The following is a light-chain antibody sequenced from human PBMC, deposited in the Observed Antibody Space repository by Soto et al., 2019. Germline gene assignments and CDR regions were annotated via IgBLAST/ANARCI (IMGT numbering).Light chain of an antibody. CDR2: HAS. V-gene: IGKV3-15*01. J-gene: IGKJ4*01. CDR1: QSVYST. Sequence: EIVMTQSPATLSVSPGERATLSCRASQSVYSTLAWYQQKPGQAPSLLIYHASTRATGIPARFSGSGSGTESTLTTRSLQSKDFAVYNCKQYKKCPPSFGGGTNRENK. CDR3: KQYKKCPPS.